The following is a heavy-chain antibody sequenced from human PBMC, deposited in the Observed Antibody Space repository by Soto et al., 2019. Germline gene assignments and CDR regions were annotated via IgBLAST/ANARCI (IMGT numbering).Heavy chain of an antibody. D-gene: IGHD2-2*01. J-gene: IGHJ6*02. V-gene: IGHV4-39*01. Sequence: PSETLSLTCTVSGGSISSSSYYWGWIRQPPGKGLEWIGSIYYSGSTYYNPSLKSRVTISVDTSKNQFSLKLSSVTAADTAVYYCARLTFVVVPAARSYYYYGMDVWGQGTTVTVSS. CDR1: GGSISSSSYY. CDR2: IYYSGST. CDR3: ARLTFVVVPAARSYYYYGMDV.